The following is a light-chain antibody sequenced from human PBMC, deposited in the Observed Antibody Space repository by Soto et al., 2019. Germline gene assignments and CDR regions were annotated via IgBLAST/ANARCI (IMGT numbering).Light chain of an antibody. J-gene: IGLJ1*01. Sequence: QSALTQPPSASGSPGQSVTISCTGTSSDVGGYNYVSWYQQHPGKAPKLMIYEVSKRPSGVPDRFSGSKSGNTASLTVSGLQAEYEADYYCLSYAGSNNLGVFGTGTKLTVL. CDR2: EVS. V-gene: IGLV2-8*01. CDR1: SSDVGGYNY. CDR3: LSYAGSNNLGV.